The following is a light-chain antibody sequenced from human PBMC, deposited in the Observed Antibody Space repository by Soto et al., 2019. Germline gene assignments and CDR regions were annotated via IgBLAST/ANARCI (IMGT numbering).Light chain of an antibody. J-gene: IGKJ5*01. V-gene: IGKV3-20*01. Sequence: PGERATLCCRASQSVSISHLAWYQQKPGQAPRLLIYGASIRATGIPDRFGGSGSGTDFTLTISTLEPEDFAVYYCQQYGSTPRVTFGQGTRLEIK. CDR1: QSVSISH. CDR2: GAS. CDR3: QQYGSTPRVT.